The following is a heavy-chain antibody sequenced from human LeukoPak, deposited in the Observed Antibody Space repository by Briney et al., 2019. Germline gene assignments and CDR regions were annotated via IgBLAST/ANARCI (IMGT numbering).Heavy chain of an antibody. CDR2: FDPEDGET. V-gene: IGHV1-24*01. J-gene: IGHJ4*02. CDR3: ATAGLLHGGPYFDY. Sequence: ASVKVSCKVSGYTLTELSMHWVRQAPGKGLEWMGGFDPEDGETIYAQKFQGRVTMTEDTSTDTAYMELSSLRSEDTAVYYCATAGLLHGGPYFDYWGQGTLVTVSS. D-gene: IGHD3-22*01. CDR1: GYTLTELS.